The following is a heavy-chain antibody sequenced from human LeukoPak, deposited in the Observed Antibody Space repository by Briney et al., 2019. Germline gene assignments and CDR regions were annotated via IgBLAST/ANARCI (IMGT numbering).Heavy chain of an antibody. J-gene: IGHJ4*02. CDR1: GYTFTSYG. V-gene: IGHV1-18*01. CDR2: ISAYNGNT. D-gene: IGHD2-2*01. CDR3: ARVDIVVVPAAPNPDY. Sequence: ASVKVSCKASGYTFTSYGISWVRQAPGQGLEWMGWISAYNGNTNYAQKLQGRVTMTTDTSTSTAYMELRSLRSDDTAVYYCARVDIVVVPAAPNPDYWGQGTLVTVSS.